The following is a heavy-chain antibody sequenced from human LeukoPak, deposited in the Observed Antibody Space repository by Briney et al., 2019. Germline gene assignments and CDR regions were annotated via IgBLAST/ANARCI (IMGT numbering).Heavy chain of an antibody. CDR1: GFIFSDYL. CDR3: AKSYTSGSYVVDY. J-gene: IGHJ4*02. D-gene: IGHD6-25*01. CDR2: ISVSVGSA. Sequence: QPGGSLRPSCAASGFIFSDYLMNWVRQAPGKGLEWVSGISVSVGSAYADSVKGRFTISRDDSKNTLFLQMNSLRAEDTAFYYCAKSYTSGSYVVDYWGQGTLVTVSS. V-gene: IGHV3-23*01.